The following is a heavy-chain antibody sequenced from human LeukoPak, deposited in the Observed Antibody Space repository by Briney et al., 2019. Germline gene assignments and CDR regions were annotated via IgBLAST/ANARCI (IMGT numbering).Heavy chain of an antibody. CDR2: INHSGST. V-gene: IGHV4-34*01. Sequence: SETLSLTCAVYGGSFSGYYWSWIRQPSGKGLEWIGEINHSGSTNYNPSLKSRVTISVDTSKNQFSLKLSSVTAADTAVYYCASKSYYYGSGIYYWGQGTLVTFSS. J-gene: IGHJ4*02. CDR1: GGSFSGYY. CDR3: ASKSYYYGSGIYY. D-gene: IGHD3-10*01.